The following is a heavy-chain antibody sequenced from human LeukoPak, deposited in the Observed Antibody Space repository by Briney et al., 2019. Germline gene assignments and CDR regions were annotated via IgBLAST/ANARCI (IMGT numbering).Heavy chain of an antibody. CDR3: ARQVRQVDSPVLY. D-gene: IGHD3-9*01. Sequence: GGSLRLSCAASGFTFSSYSMNWVRQAPGKGLEWVSYISSSSSTIYYADSVRGRFTISRDNAKNSLYLQMNSLRAEDTAVYYCARQVRQVDSPVLYWGQGTLVTVSS. V-gene: IGHV3-48*01. CDR2: ISSSSSTI. J-gene: IGHJ4*02. CDR1: GFTFSSYS.